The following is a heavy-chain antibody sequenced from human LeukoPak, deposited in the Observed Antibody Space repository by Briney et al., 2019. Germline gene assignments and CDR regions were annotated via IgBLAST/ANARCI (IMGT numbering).Heavy chain of an antibody. CDR3: ARSLYGGNSFWDY. V-gene: IGHV5-51*01. J-gene: IGHJ4*02. CDR2: IYPGDSDT. CDR1: EYSFTSYW. Sequence: GESLKISCKGSEYSFTSYWIGWVRQMPGEGLEWMGIIYPGDSDTRYSPSFQGQVTISADKSTSTAYLQWSSLKASDTAMYYCARSLYGGNSFWDYWGQGTLVTVSS. D-gene: IGHD4-23*01.